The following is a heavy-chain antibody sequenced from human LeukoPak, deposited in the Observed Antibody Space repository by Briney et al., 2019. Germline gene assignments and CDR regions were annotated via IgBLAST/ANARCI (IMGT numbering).Heavy chain of an antibody. V-gene: IGHV4-59*11. Sequence: SETLSLTCAVSGDSFSSHYWTWIRQSPGTGLEWIGYISHIGRTNYNPSLKSRVTISIDTYKNQFSLKLRSVTAADTAVYYCARDLVTVTKGFDIWGQGTMVSVSS. J-gene: IGHJ3*02. CDR1: GDSFSSHY. CDR3: ARDLVTVTKGFDI. D-gene: IGHD4-17*01. CDR2: ISHIGRT.